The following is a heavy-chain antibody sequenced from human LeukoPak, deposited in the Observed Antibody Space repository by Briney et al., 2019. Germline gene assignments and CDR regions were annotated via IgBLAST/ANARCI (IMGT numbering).Heavy chain of an antibody. CDR3: ARPAYCGGNCYYFPDY. CDR2: ISSTGTI. V-gene: IGHV3-11*04. J-gene: IGHJ4*02. Sequence: PGGSLRLSCVASGFTFSDYFMSWIRQAPGKGLDWVSHISSTGTIYYADSVEGRTTISRDNAKNSLYLQMNSLRAEDTAVYYCARPAYCGGNCYYFPDYWGQGTLVTVSS. CDR1: GFTFSDYF. D-gene: IGHD2-21*01.